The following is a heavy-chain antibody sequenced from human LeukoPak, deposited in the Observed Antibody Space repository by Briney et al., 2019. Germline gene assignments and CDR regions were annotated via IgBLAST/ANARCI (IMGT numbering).Heavy chain of an antibody. Sequence: GGSLRLSCAASGFSFSSYGMHWVRQAPGKGLEWVAVIWYDGSNKYYADSVKGRFTISRDNSKNTLYLQMNSLRAEDTAVYYCVKDRTTSYFDYWGRGTLVTVSS. CDR1: GFSFSSYG. V-gene: IGHV3-33*06. CDR3: VKDRTTSYFDY. J-gene: IGHJ4*02. D-gene: IGHD4-17*01. CDR2: IWYDGSNK.